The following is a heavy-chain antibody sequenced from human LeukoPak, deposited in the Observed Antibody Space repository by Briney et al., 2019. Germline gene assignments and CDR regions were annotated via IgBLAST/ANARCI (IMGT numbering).Heavy chain of an antibody. CDR1: GFTLTTYA. V-gene: IGHV3-7*01. Sequence: GRPLRLSCIASGFTLTTYAMHWVRQAPGKGLEWVANIKQDGSEKYYVDSVKGRFTISRDNAKNSLYLQMNSLRAEDMAAYYCARDRYDILTGYNDAFDVWGQGTKVFVSS. J-gene: IGHJ3*01. CDR2: IKQDGSEK. D-gene: IGHD3-9*01. CDR3: ARDRYDILTGYNDAFDV.